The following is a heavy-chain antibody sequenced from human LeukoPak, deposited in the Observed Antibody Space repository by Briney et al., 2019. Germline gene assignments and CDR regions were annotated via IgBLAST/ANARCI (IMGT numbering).Heavy chain of an antibody. J-gene: IGHJ6*04. CDR1: GFTFSSYW. D-gene: IGHD3-10*02. CDR2: IKQDGSEK. Sequence: GGSLRLSCVGSGFTFSSYWMSWVRQAPGKGLEWVANIKQDGSEKHYVDSVKGRFTISRDNAKNSLYLQMNSLRAEDTAVYYCAELGITMIGGVWGKGTTVTISS. CDR3: AELGITMIGGV. V-gene: IGHV3-7*01.